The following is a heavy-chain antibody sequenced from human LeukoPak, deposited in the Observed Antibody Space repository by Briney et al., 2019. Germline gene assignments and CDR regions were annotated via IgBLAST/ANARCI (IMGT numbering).Heavy chain of an antibody. Sequence: GGFLRLSCAASGFTFSSNWMHWVRQAPGKGLEWVANINQHGSEEFYVDSVKGRFTISRDNAKNSLYLHMNSLRVEDTAVYYCVGEWEQLRWGQGTLVTVSS. CDR1: GFTFSSNW. V-gene: IGHV3-7*01. D-gene: IGHD1-26*01. CDR2: INQHGSEE. J-gene: IGHJ4*02. CDR3: VGEWEQLR.